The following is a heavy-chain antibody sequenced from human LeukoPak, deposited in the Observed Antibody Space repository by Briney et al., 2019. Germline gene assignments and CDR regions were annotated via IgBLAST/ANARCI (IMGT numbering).Heavy chain of an antibody. Sequence: WASVKVSCKASGDTFTDYYMHWVRQAPGQGLERMGIINPNGGSTSYAQKFQGRVTMTRDTSTSTVYMELSSLRSEDTAVYYCARDPRLSSGYSTGILWYFDLWGRGTLVTVSS. D-gene: IGHD3-22*01. CDR2: INPNGGST. J-gene: IGHJ2*01. CDR3: ARDPRLSSGYSTGILWYFDL. CDR1: GDTFTDYY. V-gene: IGHV1-46*01.